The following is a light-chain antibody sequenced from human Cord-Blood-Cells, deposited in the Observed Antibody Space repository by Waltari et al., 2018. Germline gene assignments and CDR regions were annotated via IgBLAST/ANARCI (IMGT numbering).Light chain of an antibody. Sequence: DIQMTQSPSSLSASVGDRVTITCRASQSISSYLYWYQQKPEKAPKLLIYATSSLQSGVPSRFSGSGSGTDFTLTISSLQPEDFATYYCQQSYSTPYTFGQGTKLEIK. V-gene: IGKV1-39*01. J-gene: IGKJ2*01. CDR3: QQSYSTPYT. CDR2: ATS. CDR1: QSISSY.